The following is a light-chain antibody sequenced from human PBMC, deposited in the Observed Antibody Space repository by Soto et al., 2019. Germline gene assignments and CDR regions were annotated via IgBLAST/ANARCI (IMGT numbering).Light chain of an antibody. V-gene: IGKV3-15*01. CDR1: QHIVNK. CDR2: GAS. J-gene: IGKJ4*01. CDR3: QEYNYWHPIT. Sequence: IVMTQSPGTLSVSPLERATLACMSSQHIVNKVGWYQQTSGQAPRLLLYGASTRATGLPVRFSGSGSGTEFTLTITRLQYEDSAVYYCQEYNYWHPITFGGGTKVDIK.